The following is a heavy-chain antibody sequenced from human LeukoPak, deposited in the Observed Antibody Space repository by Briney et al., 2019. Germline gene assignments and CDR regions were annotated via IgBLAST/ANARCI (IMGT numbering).Heavy chain of an antibody. Sequence: GGSLRLSCAASGFTFSSYSMNWVRQAPGKGLEWVSSISSSSSYIYYADSVKGRFTISRDNAKNSLYLQMNSLRAEDTAVYYCARSHLLLNSDWYFDLWGRGTLVTVSS. CDR2: ISSSSSYI. J-gene: IGHJ2*01. CDR3: ARSHLLLNSDWYFDL. D-gene: IGHD2-15*01. V-gene: IGHV3-21*01. CDR1: GFTFSSYS.